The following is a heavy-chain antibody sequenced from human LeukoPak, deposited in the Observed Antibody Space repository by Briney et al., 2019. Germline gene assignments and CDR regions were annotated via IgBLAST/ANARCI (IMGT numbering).Heavy chain of an antibody. CDR1: GGSISSYY. V-gene: IGHV4-59*01. CDR3: ARMGKQWLITH. D-gene: IGHD6-19*01. J-gene: IGHJ6*02. Sequence: SETLSLTCTVSGGSISSYYWSWIRQPPGKGLEWIGYIYYCGSTNYNPSLKSRVTISVDTSKNQFSLKLSSVTAADTAVYYCARMGKQWLITHWGQGTTVTVSS. CDR2: IYYCGST.